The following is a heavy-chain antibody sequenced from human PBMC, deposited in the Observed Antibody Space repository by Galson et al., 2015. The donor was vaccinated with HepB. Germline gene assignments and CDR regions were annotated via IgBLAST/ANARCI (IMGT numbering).Heavy chain of an antibody. J-gene: IGHJ4*02. Sequence: SETLSLTCAVYGGSFSGYYWSWIRQPPGKGLEWIGEINHSGSTNYNPSLKSRVTISVDTSKNQFSLKLSSVTAADTAVYYCARGYWSGRSSFDYWGQGTLVTVSS. CDR1: GGSFSGYY. CDR2: INHSGST. D-gene: IGHD3-10*01. V-gene: IGHV4-34*01. CDR3: ARGYWSGRSSFDY.